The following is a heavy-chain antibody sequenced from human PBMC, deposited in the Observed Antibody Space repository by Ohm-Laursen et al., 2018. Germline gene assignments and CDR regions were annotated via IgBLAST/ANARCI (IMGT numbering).Heavy chain of an antibody. J-gene: IGHJ3*02. CDR2: ISNRGST. Sequence: GTLSLTWPVSGGSISSYSWSWIRQPPGKGLEWIGYISNRGSTSYNPSLKSRVTISVDASKNHFSLKLSSVTPADTAVYYCARTPDAFDIWGQGTVVTVSS. CDR3: ARTPDAFDI. V-gene: IGHV4-59*01. CDR1: GGSISSYS.